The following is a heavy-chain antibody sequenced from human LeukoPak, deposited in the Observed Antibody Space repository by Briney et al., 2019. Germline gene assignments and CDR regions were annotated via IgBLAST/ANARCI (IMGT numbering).Heavy chain of an antibody. V-gene: IGHV3-48*01. CDR2: INIWGSPT. CDR1: GFTFSRHS. Sequence: GGSLRLSCAASGFTFSRHSMNWVRQAPGKGLEWISFINIWGSPTYYADSMKGRFTISRDNAKNSIFLQMNNLSVEDTAVYYCARDRGDSLVGADFDSWGQGILVTVSS. D-gene: IGHD1-26*01. CDR3: ARDRGDSLVGADFDS. J-gene: IGHJ4*02.